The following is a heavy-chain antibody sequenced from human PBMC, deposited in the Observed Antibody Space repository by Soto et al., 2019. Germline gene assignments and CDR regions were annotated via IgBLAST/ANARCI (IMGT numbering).Heavy chain of an antibody. D-gene: IGHD3-3*01. J-gene: IGHJ4*02. CDR1: GVIVSSNQ. V-gene: IGHV3-53*01. CDR3: VRGPSDHKLRLVEWPYGDY. CDR2: IYSGHTT. Sequence: GGSLRLSCVASGVIVSSNQMSWVRQAPGKGLEWVSVIYSGHTTYYADSVEGRFTISRDDSRNTLYLQMNSLRVEDTAVYYCVRGPSDHKLRLVEWPYGDYWGQGALVTVSS.